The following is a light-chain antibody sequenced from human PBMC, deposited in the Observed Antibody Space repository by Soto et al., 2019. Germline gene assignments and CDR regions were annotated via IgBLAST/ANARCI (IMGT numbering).Light chain of an antibody. J-gene: IGKJ1*01. CDR1: QSVFSN. Sequence: EIVMTQSPATLSVSLGERATLSCRASQSVFSNLAWYQQQPGQAPRLLIYGASTRATGIPARFSGSGSGTEFTLTISSLQSEDFAVYYCQQYNNWPRTFGQGTKVDIK. V-gene: IGKV3-15*01. CDR2: GAS. CDR3: QQYNNWPRT.